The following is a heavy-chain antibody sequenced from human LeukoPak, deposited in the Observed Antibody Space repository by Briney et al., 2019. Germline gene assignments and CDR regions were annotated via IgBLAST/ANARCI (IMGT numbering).Heavy chain of an antibody. Sequence: GGSLRLSCAASGFTFSSYAMSWVRQAPGKGLEWVSSISGSGGRTYYADSVKGRFTLSRANSKNTLYLQMNSLRADETAVYYCASRPGADIGPLDYWGQGTLVTVSS. D-gene: IGHD2-2*01. V-gene: IGHV3-23*01. J-gene: IGHJ4*02. CDR1: GFTFSSYA. CDR2: ISGSGGRT. CDR3: ASRPGADIGPLDY.